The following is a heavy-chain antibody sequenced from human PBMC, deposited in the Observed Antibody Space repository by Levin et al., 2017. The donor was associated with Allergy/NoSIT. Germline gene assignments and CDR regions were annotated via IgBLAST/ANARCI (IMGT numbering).Heavy chain of an antibody. J-gene: IGHJ4*02. D-gene: IGHD5-12*01. Sequence: GESLKISCKGSGHSFSNYWIVWVRQMPGKGLEWMGGVYPGDSDTRKSPSFQGHVTISADKSISTAYLQWSSLKASDTGIYYCARSLGYEGLDFWGQGTLVTVSS. CDR1: GHSFSNYW. CDR3: ARSLGYEGLDF. V-gene: IGHV5-51*01. CDR2: VYPGDSDT.